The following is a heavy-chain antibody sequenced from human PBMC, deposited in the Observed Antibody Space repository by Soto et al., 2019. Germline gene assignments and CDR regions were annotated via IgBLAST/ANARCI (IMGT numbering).Heavy chain of an antibody. J-gene: IGHJ4*02. V-gene: IGHV4-39*01. CDR2: IYYSGST. Sequence: SETLSLTCTVSGGSISSSSYYWGWIRQPPGKGLEWIGSIYYSGSTYYNPSLKSRVTISVDTSKNQFSLKLSSVTAADTAVYYCATRIAVAGRIDYWGQGTLVTVSS. D-gene: IGHD6-19*01. CDR1: GGSISSSSYY. CDR3: ATRIAVAGRIDY.